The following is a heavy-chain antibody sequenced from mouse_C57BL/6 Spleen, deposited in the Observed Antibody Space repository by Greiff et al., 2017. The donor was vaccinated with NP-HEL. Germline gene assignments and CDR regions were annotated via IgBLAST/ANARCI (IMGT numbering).Heavy chain of an antibody. J-gene: IGHJ1*03. CDR3: ARWYYGSSYGYFDV. V-gene: IGHV14-2*01. Sequence: VQLKQSGAELVKPGASVKLSCTASGFNIKDYYMHWVKQRTEQGLEWIGRIDPEDGETKYAPKFPGKATITADTSSNTAYLQLSSLTSEDTAVYYCARWYYGSSYGYFDVWGTGTTVTVSS. CDR1: GFNIKDYY. D-gene: IGHD1-1*01. CDR2: IDPEDGET.